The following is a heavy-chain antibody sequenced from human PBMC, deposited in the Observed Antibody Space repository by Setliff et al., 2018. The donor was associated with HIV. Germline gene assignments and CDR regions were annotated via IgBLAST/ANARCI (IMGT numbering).Heavy chain of an antibody. CDR1: GGSFGDYH. D-gene: IGHD3-10*01. CDR3: ARDRHSSGLGSYGP. J-gene: IGHJ5*02. CDR2: IFRSGTT. V-gene: IGHV4-4*07. Sequence: SETLSLTCTLSGGSFGDYHWSWIRQPAGRGLEWIGRIFRSGTTDYKFSLKSRVTISIDTSRNQFSLRLTSVTAEDTAVYYCARDRHSSGLGSYGPWGPGILVTAPQ.